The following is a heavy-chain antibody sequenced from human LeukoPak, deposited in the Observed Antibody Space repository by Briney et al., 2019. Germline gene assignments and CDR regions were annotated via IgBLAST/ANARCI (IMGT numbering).Heavy chain of an antibody. Sequence: GASVKVSCKASGFTFSHYGIHRVRQAPGQGLEWVGWINAYNGNTNYAQKLQGRVTMTTDTSTSTAYMELRSLRSDDTAVYYCASLYCSGGSCYPGPLDYWGQGTLVTVSS. CDR3: ASLYCSGGSCYPGPLDY. D-gene: IGHD2-15*01. CDR1: GFTFSHYG. V-gene: IGHV1-18*01. CDR2: INAYNGNT. J-gene: IGHJ4*02.